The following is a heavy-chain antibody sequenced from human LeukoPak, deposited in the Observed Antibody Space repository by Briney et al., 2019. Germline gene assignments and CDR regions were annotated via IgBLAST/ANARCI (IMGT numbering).Heavy chain of an antibody. V-gene: IGHV4-59*08. CDR3: ARHATEVAGPQYFDY. CDR2: IYYSGST. D-gene: IGHD6-19*01. Sequence: SETLSLTCTVSGGSISSYYWSWIRQPPGKGLEWIGYIYYSGSTNYNPSLKSRVTISVDTSKNQFSLKLSSVTAADTAVYYCARHATEVAGPQYFDYWGQGTLVTVSS. CDR1: GGSISSYY. J-gene: IGHJ4*02.